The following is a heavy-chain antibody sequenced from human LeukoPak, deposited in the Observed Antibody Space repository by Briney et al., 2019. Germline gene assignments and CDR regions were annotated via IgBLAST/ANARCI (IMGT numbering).Heavy chain of an antibody. CDR1: GFTFSDYS. J-gene: IGHJ4*02. CDR3: ARGPYSGSWSEFDY. D-gene: IGHD6-13*01. CDR2: ISSASNYI. Sequence: GGSLTLSCAASGFTFSDYSMNWVRQAPGKGLEWVSCISSASNYIYYADSVKGRFTISRDNAKNSLYLAINSLRAEDTAVYYCARGPYSGSWSEFDYWGQGTLVTVSS. V-gene: IGHV3-21*01.